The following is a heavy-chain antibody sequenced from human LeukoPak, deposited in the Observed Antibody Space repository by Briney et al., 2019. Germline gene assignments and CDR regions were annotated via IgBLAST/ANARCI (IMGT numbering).Heavy chain of an antibody. J-gene: IGHJ3*02. D-gene: IGHD4-17*01. V-gene: IGHV4-59*01. CDR1: GGSISSYY. CDR3: ARSLRGDAFDI. Sequence: SETLSLTCTVSGGSISSYYWSWIRQPPGKGLEWIGYIYYSGSTNYNPSLKSRVTISVDTSKNQFSLKLSSVTAADTAVYYCARSLRGDAFDIWGQRTMVTVSS. CDR2: IYYSGST.